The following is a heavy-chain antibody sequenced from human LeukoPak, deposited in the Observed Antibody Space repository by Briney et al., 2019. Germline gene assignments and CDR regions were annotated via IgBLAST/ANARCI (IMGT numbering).Heavy chain of an antibody. Sequence: SETLSLTCSVSGSSISSDFYWGWIRQPPGKGLEWIGNIYHSGTTFYNPSLKSRVTMSLHTSKNQFSLNLRSVTAADVAVYFCARIDWYLRGDAFDIWGQGTMVTVSS. J-gene: IGHJ3*02. CDR3: ARIDWYLRGDAFDI. V-gene: IGHV4-38-2*02. CDR1: GSSISSDFY. D-gene: IGHD3-9*01. CDR2: IYHSGTT.